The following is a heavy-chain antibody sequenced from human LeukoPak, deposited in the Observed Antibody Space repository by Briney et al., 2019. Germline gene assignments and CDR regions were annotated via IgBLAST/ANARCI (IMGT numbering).Heavy chain of an antibody. CDR2: MSSSDDGR. J-gene: IGHJ6*04. CDR1: GFSFSSYA. CDR3: ARGSAGMDV. V-gene: IGHV3-23*01. Sequence: GGSLRLSCATPGFSFSSYAMSWVRQAPGKGLEWVSAMSSSDDGRYYAASVRGRFTISRDTSRSTLYLQMNSLRAEDAAVYYCARGSAGMDVWGKGTTVTISS.